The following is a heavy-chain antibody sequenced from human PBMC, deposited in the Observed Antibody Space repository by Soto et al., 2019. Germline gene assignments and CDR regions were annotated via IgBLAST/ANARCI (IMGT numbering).Heavy chain of an antibody. CDR3: ARDHRHFPGIAVAGASFDI. CDR1: GYNFSSYG. D-gene: IGHD6-19*01. Sequence: ASMKAYCEASGYNFSSYGISWVRQAPGQGLEGMGWISAYNGNTNYAQKLQGRVTMTTDTSTSTAYMEPRSLRSDDTAVYYCARDHRHFPGIAVAGASFDILGQGTMVTVS. J-gene: IGHJ3*02. CDR2: ISAYNGNT. V-gene: IGHV1-18*01.